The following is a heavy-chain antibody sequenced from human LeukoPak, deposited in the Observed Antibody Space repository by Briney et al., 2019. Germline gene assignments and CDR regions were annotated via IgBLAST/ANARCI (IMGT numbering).Heavy chain of an antibody. J-gene: IGHJ4*02. CDR2: IYHGGTT. V-gene: IGHV4-30-2*01. CDR3: ARAPGYYGSAIPYFDY. Sequence: TXSLXXXXSXGSISSGDNSWNWIREPXGKGLEWIGYIYHGGTTYYNPSLKNRFTVSIDRSKTQFSLKLSSVTAADTAVYYCARAPGYYGSAIPYFDYWGQGTLVTVSS. CDR1: XGSISSGDNS. D-gene: IGHD3-10*01.